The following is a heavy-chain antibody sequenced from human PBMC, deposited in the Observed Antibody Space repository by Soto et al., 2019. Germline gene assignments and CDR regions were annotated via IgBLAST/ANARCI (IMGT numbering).Heavy chain of an antibody. CDR2: FSPNRGRA. D-gene: IGHD3-3*01. J-gene: IGHJ4*02. CDR1: GYTFSKYD. V-gene: IGHV1-18*04. Sequence: QVQLVQSGAEMKRPGASVKVSCKASGYTFSKYDVSWLRQAPGQGLEWLGWFSPNRGRASYSEKFKGRVTMSTDTPTTTAYLELRSLRSDDTAVYYCVRQYFDFWTDYPDFDYWGQGTLVTVSS. CDR3: VRQYFDFWTDYPDFDY.